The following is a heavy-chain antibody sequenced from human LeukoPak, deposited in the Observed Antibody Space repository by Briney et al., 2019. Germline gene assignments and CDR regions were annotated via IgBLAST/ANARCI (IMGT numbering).Heavy chain of an antibody. CDR1: GGSISSGGYS. J-gene: IGHJ4*02. CDR2: IYHSGST. V-gene: IGHV4-30-2*01. Sequence: SETLSLTCAVSGGSISSGGYSWSWIRQPPGKGLEWIGYIYHSGSTYYNPSLKSRVTISVDRSKNQFSLKLSPVTAADTAVYYCARVPGITMVRGVIPDYWGQGTLVTVSS. CDR3: ARVPGITMVRGVIPDY. D-gene: IGHD3-10*01.